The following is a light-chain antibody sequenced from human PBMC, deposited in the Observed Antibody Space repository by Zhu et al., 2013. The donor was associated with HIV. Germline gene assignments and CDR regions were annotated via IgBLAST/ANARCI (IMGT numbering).Light chain of an antibody. V-gene: IGLV1-51*01. Sequence: QSVLTQPPSVSAAPGQKVTISCSGSTSNIGNNYVSWYQQFPGTAPKLLIYDDNKRPSGIPGRFSGSKSGTSATLGISGLQTEDEGDYYCSTWDRALNAVIFGGGTKVTVL. CDR3: STWDRALNAVI. CDR2: DDN. CDR1: TSNIGNNY. J-gene: IGLJ2*01.